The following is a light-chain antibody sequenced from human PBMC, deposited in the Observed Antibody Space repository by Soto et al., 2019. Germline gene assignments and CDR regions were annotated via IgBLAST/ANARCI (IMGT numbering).Light chain of an antibody. Sequence: QSVLTQPPSVSEAPGQKVTISCSGRSSNIGNNYVSWYQQVPGTAPKLLIKDNDKRPSGIPDRFSGSKSGTSATLGITGLQTGDEADYYCGTWDSSLSAVVFGGGTKLTVL. V-gene: IGLV1-51*01. CDR1: SSNIGNNY. J-gene: IGLJ2*01. CDR2: DND. CDR3: GTWDSSLSAVV.